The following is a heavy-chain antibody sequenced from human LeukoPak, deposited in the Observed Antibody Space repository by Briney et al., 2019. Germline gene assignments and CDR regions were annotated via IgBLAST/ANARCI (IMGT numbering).Heavy chain of an antibody. V-gene: IGHV3-66*01. CDR3: ARDKGTSYLSSFDY. Sequence: GGSLRLSCAASEFTVSSNYMSWVRQAPGKGLEWVSVIYSGGSTYYADSVKGRFTISRDNSKNTLYLQMNSLRAEDTAVYYCARDKGTSYLSSFDYWGQGTLVTVSS. CDR2: IYSGGST. D-gene: IGHD6-6*01. CDR1: EFTVSSNY. J-gene: IGHJ4*02.